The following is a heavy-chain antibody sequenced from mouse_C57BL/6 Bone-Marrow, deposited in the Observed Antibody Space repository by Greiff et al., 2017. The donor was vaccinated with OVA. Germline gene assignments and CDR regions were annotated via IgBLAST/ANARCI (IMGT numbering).Heavy chain of an antibody. CDR1: GYTFTGYW. CDR3: VRNYYGSSGWFAY. D-gene: IGHD1-1*01. J-gene: IGHJ3*01. Sequence: VQRVQSGAELMKPGASVKLSCKATGYTFTGYWIEWVKQRPGHGLEWIGEILPGSGCTTYNEKFKGKATFTADTSSHTAYMQLSSLTSEDAAIYVCVRNYYGSSGWFAYWGQGTLVTVSA. V-gene: IGHV1-9*01. CDR2: ILPGSGCT.